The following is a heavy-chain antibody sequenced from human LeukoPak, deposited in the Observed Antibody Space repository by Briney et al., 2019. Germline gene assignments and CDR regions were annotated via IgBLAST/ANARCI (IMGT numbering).Heavy chain of an antibody. CDR1: GFTFSSYA. V-gene: IGHV3-23*01. D-gene: IGHD3-22*01. Sequence: GGSLRLSCAASGFTFSSYAMSWVRQAPGKGLEWVSAISGSGGSTYYADSVKGRFTISRDNSKNTLYLQMNSLRAEDTAVYYRAKDLYAWYYYDSSGYYPGWGQGTLVTVSS. CDR3: AKDLYAWYYYDSSGYYPG. CDR2: ISGSGGST. J-gene: IGHJ4*02.